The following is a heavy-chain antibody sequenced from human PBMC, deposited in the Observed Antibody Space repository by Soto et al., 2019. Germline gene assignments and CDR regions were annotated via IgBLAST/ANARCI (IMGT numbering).Heavy chain of an antibody. J-gene: IGHJ5*02. V-gene: IGHV1-69*12. CDR2: IIPIFGTA. CDR1: GGTFSSYA. D-gene: IGHD2-15*01. Sequence: QVQLVQSGAEVKKPGSSVKVSCKASGGTFSSYAISWVRQAPGQGLEWMGGIIPIFGTANYAQKFQGRVTITADESTSTAYRELSSLRSEDTAVYYCARGGYCSGGSCYFDPPYNWFDPWGQGTLVTVSS. CDR3: ARGGYCSGGSCYFDPPYNWFDP.